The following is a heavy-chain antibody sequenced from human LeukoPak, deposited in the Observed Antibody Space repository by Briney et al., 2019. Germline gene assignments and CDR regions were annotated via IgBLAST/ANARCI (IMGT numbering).Heavy chain of an antibody. CDR3: ARHGMYSYGRTGNWFDR. CDR2: IYTSGIT. J-gene: IGHJ5*02. D-gene: IGHD5-18*01. CDR1: GGSISSYY. V-gene: IGHV4-4*09. Sequence: SETLSLTCTVSGGSISSYYWSWIRQPPGKGLEWIGYIYTSGITNYNPSLKSRVTISVDPSKNQFSLKLSSVTAADTAVYYCARHGMYSYGRTGNWFDRWGQGTLVTVSS.